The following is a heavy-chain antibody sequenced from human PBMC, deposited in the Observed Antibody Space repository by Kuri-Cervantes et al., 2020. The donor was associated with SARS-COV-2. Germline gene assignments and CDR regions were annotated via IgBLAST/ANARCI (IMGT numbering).Heavy chain of an antibody. CDR1: GFTFSSYG. CDR2: IWYDGSNK. Sequence: GESLKISCAASGFTFSSYGMHWVRQAPGKGLEWVAVIWYDGSNKYYADAVKGRFTISRDNSKNTLYLQMNSLRAEDTDVYYCARNAVAGTYYYYMDVWGKGTTVTGSS. V-gene: IGHV3-33*01. CDR3: ARNAVAGTYYYYMDV. D-gene: IGHD6-19*01. J-gene: IGHJ6*03.